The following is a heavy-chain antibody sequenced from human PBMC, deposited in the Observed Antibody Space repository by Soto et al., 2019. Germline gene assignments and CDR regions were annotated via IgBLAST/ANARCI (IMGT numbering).Heavy chain of an antibody. D-gene: IGHD6-19*01. Sequence: QITLKESGPTLVKPTQTLTLTCTFSGFSLSTSGVHVGWIRQPTGKALEWLALIFWDDDKRYSPSLKSRLTITKDTSKNQVVLTMTNMDPVDTATYYCVKPGNMAPAGYYFANWGQGTLVTVSS. CDR2: IFWDDDK. J-gene: IGHJ4*02. CDR3: VKPGNMAPAGYYFAN. CDR1: GFSLSTSGVH. V-gene: IGHV2-5*02.